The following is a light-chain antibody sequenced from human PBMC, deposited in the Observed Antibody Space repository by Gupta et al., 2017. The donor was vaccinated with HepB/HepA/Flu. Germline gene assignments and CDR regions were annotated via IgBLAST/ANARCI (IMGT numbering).Light chain of an antibody. CDR1: SLRSYY. Sequence: SSELTQDPAVSVALGQTVRITCQGDSLRSYYASWYQQKPGQAPVLVIYGKNNRPSGIPDRFSGSSSGNTASLTITGAQAEDEADYYCNYRDSSGNHSRWVFGGGTKLTVL. V-gene: IGLV3-19*01. CDR2: GKN. J-gene: IGLJ3*02. CDR3: NYRDSSGNHSRWV.